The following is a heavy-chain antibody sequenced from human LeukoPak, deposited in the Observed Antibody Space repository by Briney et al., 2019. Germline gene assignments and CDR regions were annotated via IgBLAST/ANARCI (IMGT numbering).Heavy chain of an antibody. CDR3: VKVPRSGCCAFDI. J-gene: IGHJ3*02. CDR2: IIYDGSNK. Sequence: QTGGSLRLSCTASGFSFAGYGMHWVRQAPGKGLEWVALIIYDGSNKYHVDSVKGRFTVSRDNSKNTLYLQMNSLRAEDTAVYYCVKVPRSGCCAFDIWGLETMVTVSS. CDR1: GFSFAGYG. D-gene: IGHD6-19*01. V-gene: IGHV3-30*18.